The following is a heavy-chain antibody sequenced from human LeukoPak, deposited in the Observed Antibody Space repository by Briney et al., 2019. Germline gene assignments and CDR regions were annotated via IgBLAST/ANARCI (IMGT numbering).Heavy chain of an antibody. CDR3: ARDSPGYDFWSGYPVYYYYMDV. CDR1: GGSISSYY. J-gene: IGHJ6*03. CDR2: ISSSGTT. Sequence: SETLSLTCTVSGGSISSYYWSWIRQPAGKGLEWIGRISSSGTTNYNASLKSRVTMSVDTSTNHFSLNLSSVTAADTAVYYCARDSPGYDFWSGYPVYYYYMDVWGKGTTATVSS. D-gene: IGHD3-3*01. V-gene: IGHV4-4*07.